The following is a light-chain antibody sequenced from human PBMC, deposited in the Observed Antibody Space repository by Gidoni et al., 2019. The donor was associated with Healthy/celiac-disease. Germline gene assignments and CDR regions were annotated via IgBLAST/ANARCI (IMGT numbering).Light chain of an antibody. CDR3: QQYGSSRT. V-gene: IGKV3-20*01. CDR1: QSVSSSY. Sequence: TLSCRASQSVSSSYLAWYQQKPGQAPRLLIYGASSRATGIPDRFSGSGSGTDFTLTISRLEPEDFAVYYCQQYGSSRTFXQXTKVEIK. CDR2: GAS. J-gene: IGKJ1*01.